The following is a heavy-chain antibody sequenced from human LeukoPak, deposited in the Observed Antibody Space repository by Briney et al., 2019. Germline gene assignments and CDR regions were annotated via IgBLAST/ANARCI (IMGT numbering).Heavy chain of an antibody. V-gene: IGHV1-69*13. CDR2: IIPIFGTA. CDR3: ARARTTVVMVMDY. D-gene: IGHD4-23*01. CDR1: GGTFSSYA. Sequence: ASVKVSCKASGGTFSSYAISWVRQAPGQGLEWMEGIIPIFGTANYAQKFQGRVTITADESTSTVYMELSSLRSEDTAVYYCARARTTVVMVMDYWGQGTLVTVSS. J-gene: IGHJ4*02.